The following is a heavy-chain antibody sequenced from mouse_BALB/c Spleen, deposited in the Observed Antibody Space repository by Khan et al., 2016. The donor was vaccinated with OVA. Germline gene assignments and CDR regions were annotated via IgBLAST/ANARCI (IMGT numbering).Heavy chain of an antibody. J-gene: IGHJ4*01. CDR2: IWGGGSK. CDR1: GFSLTDYA. V-gene: IGHV2-6-5*01. Sequence: VKVEESGPGLVAPSQSLSITCTVSGFSLTDYAVSWIRQPPGKGLEWLGVIWGGGSKYYNSALKSRLSISKDNSKSQVFLKMNSLQTDDTAMYYCAKDPPYYAMDYWGQGTSVTVSS. CDR3: AKDPPYYAMDY.